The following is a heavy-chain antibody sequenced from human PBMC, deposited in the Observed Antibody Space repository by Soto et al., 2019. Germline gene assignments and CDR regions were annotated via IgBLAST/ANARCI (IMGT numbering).Heavy chain of an antibody. Sequence: PGGSLRLSCAASGFTFSSYAMSWVRQAPGKGLEWVSAISGSGGSTYYADSVKGRFTISRDNSKNTLYLQMNSLRAEDTAVYYCAKDGPDIVVVVAATPVAFDIWGQGTMVTVSS. CDR3: AKDGPDIVVVVAATPVAFDI. J-gene: IGHJ3*02. V-gene: IGHV3-23*01. D-gene: IGHD2-15*01. CDR2: ISGSGGST. CDR1: GFTFSSYA.